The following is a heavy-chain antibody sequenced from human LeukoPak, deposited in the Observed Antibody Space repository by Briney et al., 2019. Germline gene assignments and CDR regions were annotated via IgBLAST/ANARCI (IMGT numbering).Heavy chain of an antibody. CDR1: GFTFSSYA. CDR2: ISGCGGST. CDR3: AKDLQDYYASGTYYNVLGGAFDY. D-gene: IGHD3-10*01. V-gene: IGHV3-23*01. Sequence: GGSLRLSCAASGFTFSSYAMSWVRQAPGKGLEWVSGISGCGGSTYYPDSVKGRFTVSRDNSKNTLYLQMNSLRAEDTAVYYCAKDLQDYYASGTYYNVLGGAFDYWGQGTLVTVSS. J-gene: IGHJ4*02.